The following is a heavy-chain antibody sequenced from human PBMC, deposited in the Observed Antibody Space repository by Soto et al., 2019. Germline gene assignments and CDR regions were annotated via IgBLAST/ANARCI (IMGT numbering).Heavy chain of an antibody. D-gene: IGHD6-19*01. CDR1: GYTFTSYA. V-gene: IGHV1-3*05. CDR2: INAGNGNT. J-gene: IGHJ6*02. CDR3: ARTSGWYLMGV. Sequence: QVQLVQSGAEEKKPGASVKVSCKASGYTFTSYAMHWVRQAPGQRLEWMGWINAGNGNTKYSQKFEGRVTITRDTSASTAYMELSSLISEDTAVYYCARTSGWYLMGVWGQGTTVTVSS.